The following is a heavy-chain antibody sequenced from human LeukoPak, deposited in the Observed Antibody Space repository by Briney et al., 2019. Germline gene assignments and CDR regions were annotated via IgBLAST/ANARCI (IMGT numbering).Heavy chain of an antibody. CDR3: ARVRTIFGDYYYYGMDA. CDR1: GFTFSSYW. D-gene: IGHD3-10*02. J-gene: IGHJ6*02. V-gene: IGHV3-74*01. Sequence: PGGSLRLSCAASGFTFSSYWMHWVRQAPGKGLVWVSRINSDGSSTSYADSVKGRFTISRDNAKNTLYLQMNSLRAEDTAVYYCARVRTIFGDYYYYGMDAWGQGTTVTVSS. CDR2: INSDGSST.